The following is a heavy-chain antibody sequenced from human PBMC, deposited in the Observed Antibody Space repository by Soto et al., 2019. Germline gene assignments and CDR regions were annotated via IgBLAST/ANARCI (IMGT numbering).Heavy chain of an antibody. V-gene: IGHV4-39*01. CDR1: GGSISSSSYY. Sequence: QLQLQESGPGLVKPSETLSLTCTVSGGSISSSSYYWCWIRQPPGKGLEWIGGIYYSGSTYYNRSLKSRVTLSVDTSKNKFSLKLSSVTAADTAVYYCARQRYNWNYWQDWFDPWGQGTLVTVSS. J-gene: IGHJ5*02. CDR2: IYYSGST. D-gene: IGHD1-7*01. CDR3: ARQRYNWNYWQDWFDP.